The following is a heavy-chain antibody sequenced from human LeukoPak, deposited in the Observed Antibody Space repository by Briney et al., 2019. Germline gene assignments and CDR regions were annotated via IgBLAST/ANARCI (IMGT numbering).Heavy chain of an antibody. J-gene: IGHJ4*02. CDR2: IGHSGSNT. V-gene: IGHV3-23*01. CDR3: ARVLGYYGSGSYYLDY. CDR1: GFSFSNYG. D-gene: IGHD3-10*01. Sequence: GGTLRLSCAGSGFSFSNYGMSWVRQAPGKGLEWVSAIGHSGSNTYYADSVKGRFTISRDNSKNTLYLQMNSLRAEDTAVYYCARVLGYYGSGSYYLDYWGQGTLVTVSS.